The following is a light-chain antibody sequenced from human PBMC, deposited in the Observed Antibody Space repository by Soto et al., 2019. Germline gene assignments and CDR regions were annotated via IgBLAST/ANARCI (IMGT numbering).Light chain of an antibody. V-gene: IGKV3-11*01. J-gene: IGKJ1*01. CDR3: QQRNNWPLT. CDR2: GAS. Sequence: EIVLTQSPGTLSLSPGEGATLSCRASQSVTSNYLAWYQQKPGQAPRLLIYGASNRATGIPARFSGSGSGTDFTLTISSLEPEDFAIYYCQQRNNWPLTFGQGTKVDIK. CDR1: QSVTSNY.